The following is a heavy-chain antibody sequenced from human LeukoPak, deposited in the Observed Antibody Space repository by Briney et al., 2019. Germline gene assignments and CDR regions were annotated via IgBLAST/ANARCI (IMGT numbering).Heavy chain of an antibody. V-gene: IGHV1-46*01. Sequence: ASVKVSCKASGYTLTSYHIHWVRQAPGQGLEWMGIINCGGDSTTYAQKFQGRVTMTRDTSTNTVYMELTSLRSEDTGVYYCARDSTAVTRKYYYYYYYMEVWGKGTTVTVSS. CDR2: INCGGDST. J-gene: IGHJ6*03. CDR3: ARDSTAVTRKYYYYYYYMEV. D-gene: IGHD4-11*01. CDR1: GYTLTSYH.